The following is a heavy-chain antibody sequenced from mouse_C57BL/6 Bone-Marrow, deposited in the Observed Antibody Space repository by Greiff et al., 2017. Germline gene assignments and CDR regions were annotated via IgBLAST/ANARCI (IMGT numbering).Heavy chain of an antibody. V-gene: IGHV7-1*01. CDR2: SRNKANDYTT. CDR3: ARDAPYYAMDY. CDR1: GFTFSDFY. Sequence: EVQVVESGGGLVQSGRSLRLSCATSGFTFSDFYMEWVRQAPGKGLEWIAASRNKANDYTTEYSASVKGRFIVSRDTSQSILYLQMNALRAEDTAIYYCARDAPYYAMDYWAQGTSVTVSS. J-gene: IGHJ4*01.